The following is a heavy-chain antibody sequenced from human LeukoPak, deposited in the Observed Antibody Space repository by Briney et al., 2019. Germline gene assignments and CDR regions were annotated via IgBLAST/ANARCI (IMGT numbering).Heavy chain of an antibody. CDR3: ARDSHAYFDAFDI. V-gene: IGHV4-61*02. Sequence: SETLSLTCSVSGGSISGNYYWSWIRQPAGKGLEWIGRIYARGNTNYNPSLKSRVTISVDTSKNQFSLKLSSVTAADTAVYFCARDSHAYFDAFDIWGQGTMVTVSS. CDR1: GGSISGNYY. J-gene: IGHJ3*02. D-gene: IGHD2/OR15-2a*01. CDR2: IYARGNT.